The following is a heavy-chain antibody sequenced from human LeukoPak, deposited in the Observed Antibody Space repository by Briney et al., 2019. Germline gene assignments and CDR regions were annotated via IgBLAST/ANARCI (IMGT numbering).Heavy chain of an antibody. D-gene: IGHD3-10*01. CDR2: IYPGDYDT. Sequence: GESLKISCKGSGYSFTTDWIAWVRQMPGKGLELMGIIYPGDYDTRYSPSFQGQVTISADKAINTAYLQWSSLKASDTAMYYCARHGSYFYYWGQGALVTVSS. CDR1: GYSFTTDW. CDR3: ARHGSYFYY. J-gene: IGHJ4*02. V-gene: IGHV5-51*01.